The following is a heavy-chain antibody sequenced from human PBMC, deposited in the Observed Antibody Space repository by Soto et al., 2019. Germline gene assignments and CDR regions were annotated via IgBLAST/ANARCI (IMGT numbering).Heavy chain of an antibody. D-gene: IGHD4-4*01. CDR1: GGAISSGGYS. Sequence: QLQLQESGSGLVKPSQTLSLTCAVSGGAISSGGYSWSWIRQPPGKGLEWIGYIYHSGSTYYNPSLKRRVTISVDRSKNQFALKLGSVTAADTAVYYCARGSAYRNYAGNWFDPWGQGTLVTVSS. V-gene: IGHV4-30-2*01. CDR2: IYHSGST. CDR3: ARGSAYRNYAGNWFDP. J-gene: IGHJ5*02.